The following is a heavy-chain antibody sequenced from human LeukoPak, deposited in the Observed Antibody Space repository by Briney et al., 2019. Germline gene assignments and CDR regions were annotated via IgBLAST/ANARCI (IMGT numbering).Heavy chain of an antibody. V-gene: IGHV4-39*07. Sequence: SETLSLTCTVSGGSISSSSYYWGWIRQPPGKGLEWIGSIYYSGSTYYNPSLKSRVTISVDTSKNQFSLKLSSVTAADTALYYCAREERGSSYGWAFDIWGQGTMFTVSS. J-gene: IGHJ3*02. D-gene: IGHD5-18*01. CDR2: IYYSGST. CDR3: AREERGSSYGWAFDI. CDR1: GGSISSSSYY.